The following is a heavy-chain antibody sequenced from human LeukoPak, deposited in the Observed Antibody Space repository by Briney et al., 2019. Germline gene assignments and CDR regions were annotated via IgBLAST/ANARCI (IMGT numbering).Heavy chain of an antibody. Sequence: PSETLSLTCTVSGGSISSYYWSWIRQPPGKGLEWIGYIYYSGSTNYNPSLKSRVTISVDTSKNQFSLKLSSVTAADTAVYYCAGGMEGRYFAWLAHSHYYYGMDVWGQGTTVTVSS. D-gene: IGHD3-9*01. CDR2: IYYSGST. J-gene: IGHJ6*02. CDR1: GGSISSYY. V-gene: IGHV4-59*01. CDR3: AGGMEGRYFAWLAHSHYYYGMDV.